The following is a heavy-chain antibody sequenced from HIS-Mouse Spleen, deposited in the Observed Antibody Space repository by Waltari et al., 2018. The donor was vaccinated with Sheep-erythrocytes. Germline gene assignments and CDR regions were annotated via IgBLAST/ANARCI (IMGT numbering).Heavy chain of an antibody. CDR1: GFTFDDYA. CDR2: ISWNSGSI. D-gene: IGHD1-1*01. J-gene: IGHJ6*02. CDR3: AKDIGTGLSYGMDV. V-gene: IGHV3-9*01. Sequence: EVQLVESGGGLVQPGRSLRLSCAASGFTFDDYAMHWVRQAPGNGLGWVSGISWNSGSIGYADSVKGRFTISRDNAKNSLYLQMNSLRAEDTALYYCAKDIGTGLSYGMDVWGQGTTVTVSS.